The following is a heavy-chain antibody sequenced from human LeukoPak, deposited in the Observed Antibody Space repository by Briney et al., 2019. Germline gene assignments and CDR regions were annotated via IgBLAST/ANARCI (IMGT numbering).Heavy chain of an antibody. D-gene: IGHD3-22*01. CDR1: GFTFSSYA. J-gene: IGHJ3*02. V-gene: IGHV3-30-3*01. CDR2: ISYDGSNK. CDR3: ARDGRNYDSSGRFDI. Sequence: GGSLRLSCAASGFTFSSYAMHWVRQAPGKGLEWVAVISYDGSNKYYADSVKGRFTISRDNSKNTLYLQMNSLRAEDTAVYYCARDGRNYDSSGRFDIWGQGTMVTVSS.